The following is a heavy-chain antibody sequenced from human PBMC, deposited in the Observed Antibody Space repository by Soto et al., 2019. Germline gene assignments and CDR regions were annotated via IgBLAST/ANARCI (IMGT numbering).Heavy chain of an antibody. Sequence: QVQLVQSGAEVKKPGASVKVSCKASGYTFTSYGISWVRQAPGQGLEWMGWISAHNGNTNYAQKLQDRVTMTTDTSTSTAYMELRSLRSDDTAVYYCARTPEEYDILTGYLYYFDYWGQETLVTVSS. J-gene: IGHJ4*02. CDR3: ARTPEEYDILTGYLYYFDY. CDR2: ISAHNGNT. CDR1: GYTFTSYG. D-gene: IGHD3-9*01. V-gene: IGHV1-18*01.